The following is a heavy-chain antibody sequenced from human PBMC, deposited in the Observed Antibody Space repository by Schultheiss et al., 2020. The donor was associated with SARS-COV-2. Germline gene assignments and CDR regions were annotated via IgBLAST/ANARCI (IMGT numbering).Heavy chain of an antibody. V-gene: IGHV4-34*01. D-gene: IGHD2-15*01. CDR1: GGSFSGYY. J-gene: IGHJ5*02. Sequence: SQTLSLTCAVYGGSFSGYYWSWIRQPPGKGLEWIGYIYYSGSPNYNPSLKSRVTISVDTSKNQFSLKLSSVTAADTAVYYCARAHSTRRVVVVAATVSRLGWFDPWGQGTLVTVSS. CDR3: ARAHSTRRVVVVAATVSRLGWFDP. CDR2: IYYSGSP.